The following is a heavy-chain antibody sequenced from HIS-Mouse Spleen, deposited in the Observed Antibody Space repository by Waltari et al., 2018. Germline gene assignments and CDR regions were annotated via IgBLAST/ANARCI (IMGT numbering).Heavy chain of an antibody. D-gene: IGHD3-3*01. Sequence: QVQLQESGPGLVKPSETLSLTCTVSGGSISSYYWSWIRQPAGKGLEWIGRIYTSGSTTYNPSLKSRVTMSLDTSKNQFSLKLSSVTAADTAVYYCARDFHDFWSGYYGGDKKHDAFDIWGQGTMVTVSS. CDR2: IYTSGST. CDR3: ARDFHDFWSGYYGGDKKHDAFDI. J-gene: IGHJ3*02. CDR1: GGSISSYY. V-gene: IGHV4-4*07.